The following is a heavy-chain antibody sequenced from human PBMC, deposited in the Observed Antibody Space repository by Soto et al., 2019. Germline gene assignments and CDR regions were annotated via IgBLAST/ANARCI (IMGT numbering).Heavy chain of an antibody. V-gene: IGHV3-23*01. CDR2: ISAGGGTT. Sequence: GGSLRLSCAASGFAFDINGMTWVRQVPGKGLEWVSAISAGGGTTYYADPVRGRFTISRDNSKNMLYLQMNSLRAEDTAVYYCARGLHSLFDYWGQGTLVTVSS. D-gene: IGHD2-21*01. CDR1: GFAFDING. J-gene: IGHJ4*02. CDR3: ARGLHSLFDY.